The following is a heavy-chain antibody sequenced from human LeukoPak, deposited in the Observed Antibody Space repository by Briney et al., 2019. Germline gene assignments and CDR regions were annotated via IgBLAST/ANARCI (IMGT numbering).Heavy chain of an antibody. CDR1: GYSISSGYY. CDR3: ARDRGHYYYMDV. CDR2: IYHSGST. D-gene: IGHD3-10*01. Sequence: PSETLSLTCTVSGYSISSGYYWGWIRQPPGKGLEWIGSIYHSGSTYYNPSLKSRVTISVDTSKNQFSLKLSSVTAADTAVYYCARDRGHYYYMDVWGKGTTVTVSS. V-gene: IGHV4-38-2*02. J-gene: IGHJ6*03.